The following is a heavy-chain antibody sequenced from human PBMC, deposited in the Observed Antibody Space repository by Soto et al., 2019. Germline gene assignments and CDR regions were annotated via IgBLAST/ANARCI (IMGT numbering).Heavy chain of an antibody. V-gene: IGHV3-30*02. CDR1: GFTFSSYG. CDR3: AKDKGVFNWATSYFDY. CDR2: IWYDGSNK. D-gene: IGHD1-1*01. Sequence: GGSLRLSCAASGFTFSSYGMHWVRQAPGKGPEWVAVIWYDGSNKYYTDSVKGRFTISRDNSKNTLFLQMNSPRPEDTAVYYCAKDKGVFNWATSYFDYWGQGALVTVSS. J-gene: IGHJ4*02.